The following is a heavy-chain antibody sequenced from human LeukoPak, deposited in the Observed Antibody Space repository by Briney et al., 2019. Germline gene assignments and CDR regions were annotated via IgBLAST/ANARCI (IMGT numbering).Heavy chain of an antibody. CDR2: ISWNSGSI. V-gene: IGHV3-9*01. J-gene: IGHJ4*02. CDR3: ARDEVAAGTNYFDY. D-gene: IGHD6-13*01. CDR1: GFTFDDYA. Sequence: PGGSLRLSCAASGFTFDDYAMHWVRQAPGKGLEWVSGISWNSGSIGYADSVKGRFTISRDNAKNSLYLQMNSLRAEDTAVYYCARDEVAAGTNYFDYWGQGTLVTVSS.